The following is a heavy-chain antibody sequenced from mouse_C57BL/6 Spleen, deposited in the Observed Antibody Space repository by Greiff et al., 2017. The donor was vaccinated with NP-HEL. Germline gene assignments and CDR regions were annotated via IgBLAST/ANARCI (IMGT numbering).Heavy chain of an antibody. V-gene: IGHV5-6*01. CDR3: ATGFDY. D-gene: IGHD4-1*01. CDR2: ISSGGSYT. J-gene: IGHJ2*01. CDR1: GFTFSSYG. Sequence: EVQLVESWGDLVKPGGSLKLSCAASGFTFSSYGMSWVRQTPDKRLEWVATISSGGSYTYYPDSVKGRFTISRDNAKNTLYLQMSSLKSEDTAMYYCATGFDYWGQGTTLTVSS.